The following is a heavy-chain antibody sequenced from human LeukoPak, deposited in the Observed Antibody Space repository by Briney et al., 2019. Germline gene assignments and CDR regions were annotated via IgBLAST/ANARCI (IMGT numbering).Heavy chain of an antibody. CDR2: IYYSGST. J-gene: IGHJ6*02. Sequence: SQTLSLTCTVSGGSISSGGYYWSWISQHPGKGLEWIGSIYYSGSTYYNPSLKSRVTISVDTSKNQFSLKLSSVTAADTAVYYCARDLVVPAAMYGMDVWGQGTTVTVSS. CDR3: ARDLVVPAAMYGMDV. D-gene: IGHD2-2*01. CDR1: GGSISSGGYY. V-gene: IGHV4-31*03.